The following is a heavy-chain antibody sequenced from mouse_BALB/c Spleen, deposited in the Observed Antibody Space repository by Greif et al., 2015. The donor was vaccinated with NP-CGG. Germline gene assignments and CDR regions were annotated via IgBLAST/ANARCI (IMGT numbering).Heavy chain of an antibody. CDR1: GYTFTDYV. CDR2: IYPGRGST. CDR3: ARRGLRLPGWTY. D-gene: IGHD1-2*01. V-gene: IGHV1-81*01. J-gene: IGHJ3*01. Sequence: QVQLQQSGPELVKPGASGKMSCKASGYTFTDYVISWVKQRTGQGLEWIGEIYPGRGSTYYNEKFKGKATLTVDKSSNTAYMQLSSLTSEDSAVYFCARRGLRLPGWTYWGQGTLVTVSA.